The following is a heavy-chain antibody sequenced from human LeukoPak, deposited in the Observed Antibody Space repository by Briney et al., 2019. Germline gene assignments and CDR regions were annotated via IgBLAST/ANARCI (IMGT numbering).Heavy chain of an antibody. CDR1: GFTLADLS. D-gene: IGHD2-21*01. J-gene: IGHJ6*03. V-gene: IGHV1-24*01. Sequence: GASVKVSCKVSGFTLADLSMHWVRQAPGKGLEWVGGFDRKNGDTIYAQRLRGRVTLTEDTSTGTAYMELSSLSADDTAVYYCAAGVYCATTTCPGYQHYYYFMDVWGKGTTVTVSS. CDR3: AAGVYCATTTCPGYQHYYYFMDV. CDR2: FDRKNGDT.